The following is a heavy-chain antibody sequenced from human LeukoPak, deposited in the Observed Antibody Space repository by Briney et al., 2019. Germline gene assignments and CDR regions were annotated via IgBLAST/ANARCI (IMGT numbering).Heavy chain of an antibody. Sequence: ASVKLSFKGSGSTFTSYANSWVRHRPAQGQELKGVIIPIFGTANYAQKFQGRVTITTDESTSTAYMELSSLRSEDTAVYYCARGGVAVVTPDAFDIWGQGTMVTVSS. CDR2: IIPIFGTA. V-gene: IGHV1-69*05. D-gene: IGHD4-23*01. J-gene: IGHJ3*02. CDR1: GSTFTSYA. CDR3: ARGGVAVVTPDAFDI.